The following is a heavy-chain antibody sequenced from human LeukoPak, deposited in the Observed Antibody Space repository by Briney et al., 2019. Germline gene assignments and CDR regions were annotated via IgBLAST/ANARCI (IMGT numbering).Heavy chain of an antibody. CDR1: GGSISSYY. J-gene: IGHJ6*03. CDR2: IYYSGST. CDR3: ARDSAVPYNMDV. Sequence: SETLSLTCTVSGGSISSYYWSWIRQPPGKGLEWIGYIYYSGSTNYNPSLKSRATISVDTSKNQFSLKLTSVTAADTAVYYCARDSAVPYNMDVWGKGTTVTVSS. D-gene: IGHD3-10*01. V-gene: IGHV4-59*12.